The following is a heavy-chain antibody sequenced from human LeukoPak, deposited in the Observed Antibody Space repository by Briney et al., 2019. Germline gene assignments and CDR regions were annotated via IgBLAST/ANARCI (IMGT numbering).Heavy chain of an antibody. D-gene: IGHD3-16*01. CDR3: ARGRGSGPPWFDP. V-gene: IGHV3-33*01. CDR1: GFTFSSYG. CDR2: IWYDGSNK. J-gene: IGHJ5*02. Sequence: GGSLRLSCAASGFTFSSYGMHWVRQAPGKGLEWVAVIWYDGSNKYYADSVKGRFTISRDNSKNTLYLQTNSLRAEDTAVYYCARGRGSGPPWFDPWGQGTLATVSS.